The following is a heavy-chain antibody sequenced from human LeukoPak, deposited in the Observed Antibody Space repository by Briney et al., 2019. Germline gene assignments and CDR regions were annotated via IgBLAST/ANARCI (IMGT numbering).Heavy chain of an antibody. Sequence: GGSLRLSCAASGFTFSSYEMNWVRQAPGKGLEWVSYISSSGSTIYYADSVKGRFTISRDNAKNSLYLQMNSLRAEDTAVYYCAKVNRLDYPDAFDIWGQGTMVTVSS. D-gene: IGHD1-14*01. J-gene: IGHJ3*02. CDR1: GFTFSSYE. CDR2: ISSSGSTI. V-gene: IGHV3-48*03. CDR3: AKVNRLDYPDAFDI.